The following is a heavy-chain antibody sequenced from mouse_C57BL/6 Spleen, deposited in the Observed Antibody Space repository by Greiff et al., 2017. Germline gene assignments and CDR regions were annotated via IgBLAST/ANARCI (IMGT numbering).Heavy chain of an antibody. CDR3: ARHGSSYWYFDV. J-gene: IGHJ1*03. V-gene: IGHV1-75*01. CDR1: YTFTDYY. D-gene: IGHD1-1*01. CDR2: IFPGSGST. Sequence: YTFTDYYINWVKQRPGQGLEWIGWIFPGSGSTYYNEKFKGKATLTVDKSSSTAYMLLSSLTSEDSAVYFCARHGSSYWYFDVWGTGTTVTVSS.